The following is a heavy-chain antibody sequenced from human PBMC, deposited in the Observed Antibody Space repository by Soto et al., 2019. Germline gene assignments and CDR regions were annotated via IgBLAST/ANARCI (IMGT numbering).Heavy chain of an antibody. CDR2: SYYSGST. CDR1: GGSISSSSYY. V-gene: IGHV4-39*01. CDR3: ARRDSSDDY. Sequence: QLQLQESGPGLVKPSETLSLTCTVSGGSISSSSYYWGWIRQPPGKGLAWIGSSYYSGSTYYNPSLKGRVTISVDTAKNQFSLNRSSVTAADTAVYSGARRDSSDDYWGQGTLVTVSS. D-gene: IGHD5-18*01. J-gene: IGHJ4*02.